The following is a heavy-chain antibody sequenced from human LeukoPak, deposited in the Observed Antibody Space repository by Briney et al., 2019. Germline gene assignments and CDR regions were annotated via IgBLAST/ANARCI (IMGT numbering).Heavy chain of an antibody. J-gene: IGHJ4*02. CDR3: TRASYGYYFDY. CDR2: VRSKAYGGTT. CDR1: GFTFGDYP. V-gene: IGHV3-49*04. D-gene: IGHD5-18*01. Sequence: GGSLRLSCTASGFTFGDYPMSWVRQAPGKGLEWVGFVRSKAYGGTTEYAASVKGRFTISRDDSKSIAYLQMNSLKTEDTAVYSCTRASYGYYFDYWGQGTLVTVSS.